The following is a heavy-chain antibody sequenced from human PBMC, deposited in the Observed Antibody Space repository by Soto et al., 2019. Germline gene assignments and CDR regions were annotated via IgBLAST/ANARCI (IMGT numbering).Heavy chain of an antibody. V-gene: IGHV3-23*01. J-gene: IGHJ4*02. CDR2: ISGSGGST. Sequence: EVQLLESGGGLVQPGGSLRLSCTASGFTFSSYAVSWVRQAPGKGLEWVSAISGSGGSTYYADSVKGRFTISRDNSKNTLYLQMNSLRAEDTAVYYCANSLSSGSYPFDYWGQGTLVTVSS. CDR3: ANSLSSGSYPFDY. CDR1: GFTFSSYA. D-gene: IGHD1-26*01.